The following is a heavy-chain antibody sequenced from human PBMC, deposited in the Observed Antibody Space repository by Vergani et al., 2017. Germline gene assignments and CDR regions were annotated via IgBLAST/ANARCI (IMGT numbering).Heavy chain of an antibody. V-gene: IGHV3-66*02. J-gene: IGHJ5*02. CDR3: ARGNYYGSGTYVDP. Sequence: ELQLVESGGGLVQPGGSLRLSCAAPGTTVSGNYMTWVRQAPGKGMEWVAHIYSGDETYYADSVKGRVTISRDTSKNTIHLQINNLRVEDTAVYYCARGNYYGSGTYVDPWGQGTLVTVSS. CDR1: GTTVSGNY. CDR2: IYSGDET. D-gene: IGHD3-10*01.